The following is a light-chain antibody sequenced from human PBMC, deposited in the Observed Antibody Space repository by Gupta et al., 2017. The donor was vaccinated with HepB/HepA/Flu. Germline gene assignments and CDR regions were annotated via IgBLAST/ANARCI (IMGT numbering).Light chain of an antibody. CDR2: GAS. CDR1: QSVSSSY. J-gene: IGKJ1*01. CDR3: RQYGSSPPWT. V-gene: IGKV3-20*01. Sequence: EIVLTQSPGTLSLSPGERATLSCRASQSVSSSYLAWYQQKSGQAPRLLIYGASSRATGIPDRFSGSGSKTDFTLTISRLEPEDFAVYYCRQYGSSPPWTFGQGTKVEIK.